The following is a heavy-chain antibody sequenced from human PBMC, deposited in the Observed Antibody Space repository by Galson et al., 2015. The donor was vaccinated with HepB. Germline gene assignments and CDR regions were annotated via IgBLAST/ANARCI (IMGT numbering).Heavy chain of an antibody. CDR2: IKEDGSEK. Sequence: SLRLSCAASGFTFNNYWMSWVRQAPGKGLEWVANIKEDGSEKTYVDSVKGRFTISRDNTKKSVYLQMNSLRAEDTAVYYCARDAPFWSGSYTVYYFDYWGQGTLVTVSS. CDR3: ARDAPFWSGSYTVYYFDY. D-gene: IGHD3-3*01. V-gene: IGHV3-7*01. J-gene: IGHJ4*02. CDR1: GFTFNNYW.